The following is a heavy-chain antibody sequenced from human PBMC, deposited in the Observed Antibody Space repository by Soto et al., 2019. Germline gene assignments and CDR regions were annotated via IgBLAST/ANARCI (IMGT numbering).Heavy chain of an antibody. Sequence: PGGSLRLSCAASGFTFSSYDMHWVRQATGKGLEWVSAIGTAGDTYYPGSVKGRFTISRENAKNSLYLQMNSLRAGDTAVYYCAKEDIVVVPAAQYYYYYMDVWGKGTTVTVSS. J-gene: IGHJ6*03. V-gene: IGHV3-13*01. CDR1: GFTFSSYD. CDR2: IGTAGDT. CDR3: AKEDIVVVPAAQYYYYYMDV. D-gene: IGHD2-2*01.